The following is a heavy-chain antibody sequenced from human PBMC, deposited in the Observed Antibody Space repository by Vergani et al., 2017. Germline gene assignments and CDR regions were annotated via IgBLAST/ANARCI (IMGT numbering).Heavy chain of an antibody. J-gene: IGHJ4*02. CDR1: GFTFSSYA. V-gene: IGHV3-23*04. D-gene: IGHD6-13*01. Sequence: VHLVESGGGLVQPGGSLRLSCGASGFTFSSYAMSWVRQAPGKGLEWVSAISGSGGSTYYADSVKGRFTISRDNSKNTLYLQMNSLRAEDTAVYYCAKDRRYSSSSKGFDYWGQGTLVTVSS. CDR3: AKDRRYSSSSKGFDY. CDR2: ISGSGGST.